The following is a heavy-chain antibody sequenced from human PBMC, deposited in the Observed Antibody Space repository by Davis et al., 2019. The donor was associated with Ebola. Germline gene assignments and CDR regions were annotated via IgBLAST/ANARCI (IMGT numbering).Heavy chain of an antibody. CDR1: GFTFSSYW. Sequence: LTRAASGFTFSSYWMSWVRQAPGKGLEWVANIKQDGSEKYYADSVKGRFTISRDNSKNTLYLQMNSLRAEDTAMYYCAKDGVTIFGVVKGGWFDPWGQGTLVTVSS. V-gene: IGHV3-7*01. CDR2: IKQDGSEK. CDR3: AKDGVTIFGVVKGGWFDP. D-gene: IGHD3-3*01. J-gene: IGHJ5*02.